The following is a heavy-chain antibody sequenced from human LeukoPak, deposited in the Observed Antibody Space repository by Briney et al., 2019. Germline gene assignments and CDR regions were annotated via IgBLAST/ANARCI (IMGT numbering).Heavy chain of an antibody. CDR3: ARGSKVVVEPLDY. CDR1: GFTFSSYG. Sequence: GRSLRLSCAASGFTFSSYGMHWVRQAPGKGLEWVAVIWYDGSNKYYADSVKGRFTISRDNSKNTLYLQMNSLRAEDTAVYYCARGSKVVVEPLDYWGQGTLVTVSS. J-gene: IGHJ4*02. D-gene: IGHD2-15*01. CDR2: IWYDGSNK. V-gene: IGHV3-30*19.